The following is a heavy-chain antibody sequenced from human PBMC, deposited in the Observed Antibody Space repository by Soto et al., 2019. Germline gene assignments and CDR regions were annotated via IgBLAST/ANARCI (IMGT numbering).Heavy chain of an antibody. CDR3: ARDRGYSDYTYYYYGMDV. CDR2: IIPIFGTI. Sequence: SVKVSCKASGGTFSNYAINWVRQAPGQGLEWMGGIIPIFGTITYAQKFQGTVTIIADKSTSTAYMDLSSLRSEDTAVYYCARDRGYSDYTYYYYGMDVWGQGTTVTVSS. V-gene: IGHV1-69*06. CDR1: GGTFSNYA. D-gene: IGHD5-12*01. J-gene: IGHJ6*02.